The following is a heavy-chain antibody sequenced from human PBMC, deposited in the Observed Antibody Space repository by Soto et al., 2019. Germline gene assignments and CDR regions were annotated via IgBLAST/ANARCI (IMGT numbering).Heavy chain of an antibody. CDR3: ARDWYDYIWGSYRSDSNGIYYFDY. J-gene: IGHJ4*02. CDR2: ISSSSSYI. Sequence: GGSLRLSCAASGFTFSSYSMNWVRQAPGKGLEWVSSISSSSSYIYYADSVKGRFTISRDNAKNSLYLQMNSLRAEDTAVYYCARDWYDYIWGSYRSDSNGIYYFDYWGQGTLVTVSS. D-gene: IGHD3-16*02. V-gene: IGHV3-21*01. CDR1: GFTFSSYS.